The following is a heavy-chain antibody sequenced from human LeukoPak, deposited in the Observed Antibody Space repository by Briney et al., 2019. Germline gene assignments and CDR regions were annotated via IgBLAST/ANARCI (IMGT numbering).Heavy chain of an antibody. Sequence: PGGSLRLSCEASGLNFKYYGTNWVRQAPGKGLEWVSAITATAGTTYYADSVKGRFTISRDISKNTLFLQMSSLRAEDTAVYYCAKDSDGSGMYGGIDSWGQGTLVIVSS. D-gene: IGHD6-19*01. J-gene: IGHJ4*02. CDR3: AKDSDGSGMYGGIDS. CDR2: ITATAGTT. V-gene: IGHV3-23*01. CDR1: GLNFKYYG.